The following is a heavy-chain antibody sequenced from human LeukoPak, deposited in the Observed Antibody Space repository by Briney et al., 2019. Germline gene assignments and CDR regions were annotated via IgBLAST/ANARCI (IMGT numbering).Heavy chain of an antibody. V-gene: IGHV4-34*01. J-gene: IGHJ5*02. D-gene: IGHD3-22*01. CDR2: VNHSGST. Sequence: GSLRLSCAASGFTFSSYSMNWVRQAPGKGLEWIGDVNHSGSTKYNPSLKSRLTISADRSQNQFSLRLNSVTAADTAIYYCARHADYDSNWFDPWGQGILVTVSS. CDR1: GFTFSSYS. CDR3: ARHADYDSNWFDP.